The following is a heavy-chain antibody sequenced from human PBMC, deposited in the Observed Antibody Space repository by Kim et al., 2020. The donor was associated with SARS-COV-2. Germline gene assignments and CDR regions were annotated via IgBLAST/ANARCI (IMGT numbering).Heavy chain of an antibody. Sequence: GGSLRLSCAASGFTFSSYEMNWVRQAPGKGLEWVSYIICSGSTIYYADSVRGRFTISRDNDKNSLYLQLNSLRAEDTAVYYCASGPNHSPFYCWGERTLV. CDR3: ASGPNHSPFYC. CDR2: IICSGSTI. V-gene: IGHV3-48*03. CDR1: GFTFSSYE. J-gene: IGHJ4*02. D-gene: IGHD5-18*01.